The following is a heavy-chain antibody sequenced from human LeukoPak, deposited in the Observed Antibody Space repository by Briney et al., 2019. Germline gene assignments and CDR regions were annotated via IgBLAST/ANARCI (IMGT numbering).Heavy chain of an antibody. J-gene: IGHJ4*02. CDR3: TTGDYVSGIPLY. CDR1: GFTISSAC. V-gene: IGHV3-15*07. D-gene: IGHD3-16*01. CDR2: SKTKNEGGTI. Sequence: PGESLTLTCAASGFTISSACLNWVRQAQAQGLELVGSSKTKNEGGTIDYAAPVKGSFTISSADSNNTSHLQMNSLTTDDTAVYYRTTGDYVSGIPLYWGQGILVTVSS.